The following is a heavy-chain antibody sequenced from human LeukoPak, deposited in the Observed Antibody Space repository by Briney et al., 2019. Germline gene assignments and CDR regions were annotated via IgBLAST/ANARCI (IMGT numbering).Heavy chain of an antibody. J-gene: IGHJ4*02. CDR1: GHTVGSKY. CDR2: IYRGGDT. D-gene: IGHD5-12*01. CDR3: ATRPDGNDFPYFDF. Sequence: PGVSLRLPCAASGHTVGSKYMGWVRQAPGKGLEWVSDIYRGGDTYYADSVRGRFTVSRDISQNTLYLQKNRMRVEDTSVYYCATRPDGNDFPYFDFWGQGTLVLVSS. V-gene: IGHV3-66*01.